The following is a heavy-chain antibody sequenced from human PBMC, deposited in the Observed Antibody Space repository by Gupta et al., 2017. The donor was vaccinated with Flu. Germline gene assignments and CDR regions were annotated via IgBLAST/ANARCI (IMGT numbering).Heavy chain of an antibody. V-gene: IGHV3-15*01. Sequence: EVQLVESGGGLVKPGGSLRLSCAASGFTFSNAWMSWVRQAPGKGLEWVGRIKSKTDGGTTDYAAPVKGRFTISRDDSKNTLYLQMNSLKTEDTAVYYCTTEWERWFGVGQRMDVWGQGTTVTVSS. CDR2: IKSKTDGGTT. J-gene: IGHJ6*02. CDR3: TTEWERWFGVGQRMDV. D-gene: IGHD3-10*01. CDR1: GFTFSNAW.